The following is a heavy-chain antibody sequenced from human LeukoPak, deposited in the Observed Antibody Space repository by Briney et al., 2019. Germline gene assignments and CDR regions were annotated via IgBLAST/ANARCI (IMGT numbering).Heavy chain of an antibody. V-gene: IGHV4-39*01. Sequence: SETLSLTCTVSGGSTSSGDYYWGWIRQAPGMGLEWIGSIYYNGDTYYNPSLKSRVTISIDTSKNYFSVRLSSMTAADTAVYYCARHQAGARYRFDHWGQGNLVTVSS. CDR3: ARHQAGARYRFDH. CDR1: GGSTSSGDYY. CDR2: IYYNGDT. J-gene: IGHJ4*02. D-gene: IGHD1-26*01.